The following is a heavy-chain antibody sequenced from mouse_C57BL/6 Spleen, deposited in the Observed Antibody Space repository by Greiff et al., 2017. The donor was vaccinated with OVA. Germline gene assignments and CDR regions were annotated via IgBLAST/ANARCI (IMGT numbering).Heavy chain of an antibody. CDR1: GFSLTSYC. CDR3: AKIYDRFAY. V-gene: IGHV2-4*01. J-gene: IGHJ3*01. D-gene: IGHD2-12*01. Sequence: QVQLKESGPGLVQPSQSLSISCTVSGFSLTSYCVHWVRQPPGKGLEWLGVIWSGGSTDYNAAFISRLSISKDNSKSQVFFKMNSLQADDTAIYYCAKIYDRFAYWGQGTLVTVSA. CDR2: IWSGGST.